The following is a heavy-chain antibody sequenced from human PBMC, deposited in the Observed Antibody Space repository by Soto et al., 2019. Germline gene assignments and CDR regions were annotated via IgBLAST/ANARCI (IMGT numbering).Heavy chain of an antibody. J-gene: IGHJ5*02. V-gene: IGHV4-31*03. Sequence: SETRSLTCSVSGGSITISGYSWGWIRQLPGKGLEWIGYIYYTDSAYYNPSLKSRVFISVDTSKNRFSLKMGSVTAADTAVYFGVRSYLGSSSSGRGFDLWGQGTLVTVSS. CDR2: IYYTDSA. D-gene: IGHD6-6*01. CDR3: VRSYLGSSSSGRGFDL. CDR1: GGSITISGYS.